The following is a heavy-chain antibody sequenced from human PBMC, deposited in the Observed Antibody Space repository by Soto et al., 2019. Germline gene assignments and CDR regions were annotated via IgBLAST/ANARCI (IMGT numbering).Heavy chain of an antibody. D-gene: IGHD3-10*01. Sequence: SETLSLTCTVSGGSLSPNYWTWIGQPPGKGLEWVGYIYFGGTTSYNPSLRSRVTISLETSKNQISLKLSSVTAADTAVYYCARDHYFYGSGSYRLDLGMDVWGQGTTVT. CDR3: ARDHYFYGSGSYRLDLGMDV. J-gene: IGHJ6*01. V-gene: IGHV4-4*08. CDR1: GGSLSPNY. CDR2: IYFGGTT.